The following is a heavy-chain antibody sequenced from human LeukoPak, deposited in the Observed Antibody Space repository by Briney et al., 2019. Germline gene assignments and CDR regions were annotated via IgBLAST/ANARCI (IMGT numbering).Heavy chain of an antibody. J-gene: IGHJ5*01. CDR3: ARASGSYWWFDS. CDR2: VNPNSGDT. CDR1: GYTFTGYY. V-gene: IGHV1-2*02. D-gene: IGHD1-26*01. Sequence: ASVKVSCKASGYTFTGYYLHWVRQAPGQGLEWMGCVNPNSGDTNYAQKFQGSVTMTRDTSVSTVYMELSRLRSDDTAVYYCARASGSYWWFDSWGQGTLVTVSS.